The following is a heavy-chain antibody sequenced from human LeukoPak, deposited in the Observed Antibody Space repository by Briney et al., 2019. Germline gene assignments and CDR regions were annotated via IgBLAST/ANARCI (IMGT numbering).Heavy chain of an antibody. CDR2: INHSGST. D-gene: IGHD1-26*01. J-gene: IGHJ4*02. CDR3: ARGRIVGATSPYDY. V-gene: IGHV4-34*01. CDR1: IGSFSGYD. Sequence: SETLSLTCAVSIGSFSGYDWSWIRQPPGKGLEWIGEINHSGSTNYNPSLKSRVTISVDTSKNQFSLKLSSVTAADTAVYYCARGRIVGATSPYDYWGQGTPVTVSS.